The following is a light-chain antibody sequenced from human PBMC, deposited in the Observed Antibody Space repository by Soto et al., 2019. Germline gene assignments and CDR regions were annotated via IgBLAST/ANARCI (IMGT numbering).Light chain of an antibody. CDR3: QQYNSYSDS. V-gene: IGKV1-9*01. CDR2: ASY. CDR1: QSISTY. J-gene: IGKJ1*01. Sequence: DIMLTQSPSSLSASVGDRVTITCRASQSISTYLNWYQQKPGTAPKLLIYASYTLQSGVPSRFSGSGSGTEFTLTISSLQPDDFATYYCQQYNSYSDSFGQGTKVHIK.